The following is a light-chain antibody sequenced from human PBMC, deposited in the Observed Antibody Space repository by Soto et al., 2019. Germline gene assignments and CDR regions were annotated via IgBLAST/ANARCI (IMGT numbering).Light chain of an antibody. CDR3: HQYSTTPPA. J-gene: IGKJ1*01. Sequence: EIVLTQSPGTLSLSPGERATLSCRASQSVSSKSLAWYQQKPGQAPRLLIYDTSTRSTGIPDRFSCSESGTVFTLTISRLEPEDLVVYYCHQYSTTPPAFGPGTKVDIK. V-gene: IGKV3-20*01. CDR1: QSVSSKS. CDR2: DTS.